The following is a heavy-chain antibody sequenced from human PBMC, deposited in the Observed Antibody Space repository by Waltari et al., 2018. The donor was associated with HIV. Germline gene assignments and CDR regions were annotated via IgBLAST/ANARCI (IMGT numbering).Heavy chain of an antibody. D-gene: IGHD1-1*01. CDR2: VNPEGSGT. CDR1: GLPFRRTW. J-gene: IGHJ5*02. Sequence: EVQLVESGGGLVQPGESLSLSCGASGLPFRRTWMHWVRQAPGGGLVWVSRVNPEGSGTSYADSVKGRFTISRDNAKNTVYLQMNSLRAEDTAVYYCATTTTTTYFSWGQGTLVTVSS. V-gene: IGHV3-74*03. CDR3: ATTTTTTYFS.